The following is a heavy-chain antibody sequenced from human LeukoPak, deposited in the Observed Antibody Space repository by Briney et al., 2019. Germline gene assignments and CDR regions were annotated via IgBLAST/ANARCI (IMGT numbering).Heavy chain of an antibody. CDR3: ARDLGHYDFWSGSFDY. CDR2: ISPYNGDT. Sequence: GASVKVSCKASGYTFISYGISWVRQAPRQGLEWMGWISPYNGDTKYAQKVQGRVTMTTDTSTRTVYMELSSLRSEDTAVYYCARDLGHYDFWSGSFDYWGQGTLVTVSS. CDR1: GYTFISYG. V-gene: IGHV1-18*01. D-gene: IGHD3-3*01. J-gene: IGHJ4*02.